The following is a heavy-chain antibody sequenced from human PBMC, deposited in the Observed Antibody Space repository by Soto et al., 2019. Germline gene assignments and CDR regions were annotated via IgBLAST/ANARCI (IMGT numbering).Heavy chain of an antibody. Sequence: PGGSLRLCCGASGFTFSSYGMHWVRKAPGKGLEWVAVIWYDGSNKYYADSVKGRFTISRDNSKNTLYLQMNSLRAEDTAVYYCAREYCSSTSCSDHGGYYFDYWGQGTLVTVSS. J-gene: IGHJ4*02. CDR3: AREYCSSTSCSDHGGYYFDY. D-gene: IGHD2-2*01. V-gene: IGHV3-33*01. CDR2: IWYDGSNK. CDR1: GFTFSSYG.